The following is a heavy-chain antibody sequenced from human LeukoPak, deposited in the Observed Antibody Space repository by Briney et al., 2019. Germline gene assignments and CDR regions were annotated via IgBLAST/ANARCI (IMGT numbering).Heavy chain of an antibody. V-gene: IGHV4-34*01. CDR1: GGSFSGYY. CDR3: ARVRYDILTGYPSFGRFYYYYYMDV. CDR2: INHSGST. D-gene: IGHD3-9*01. Sequence: SETLSLTCAVYGGSFSGYYWSWIRQPPGKGLEWIGEINHSGSTNYNPSLKSRVTISVDTSKNQFSLKLSSVTAADTAVYYCARVRYDILTGYPSFGRFYYYYYMDVWGKGTTVTVSS. J-gene: IGHJ6*03.